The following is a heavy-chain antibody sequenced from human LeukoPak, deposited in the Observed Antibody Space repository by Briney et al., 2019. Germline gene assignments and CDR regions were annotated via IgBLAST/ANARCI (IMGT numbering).Heavy chain of an antibody. J-gene: IGHJ4*02. D-gene: IGHD6-13*01. CDR2: ISYDGSNK. Sequence: GGSLRLSCAASGFTFSSYAMHRVRQAPGKGLEWVAVISYDGSNKYYADSVKGRFTISRDNSKNTLYLQMNSLRAEDTAVYYCARAWVYSSSSCDYSGQGALVTVSS. CDR1: GFTFSSYA. V-gene: IGHV3-30-3*01. CDR3: ARAWVYSSSSCDY.